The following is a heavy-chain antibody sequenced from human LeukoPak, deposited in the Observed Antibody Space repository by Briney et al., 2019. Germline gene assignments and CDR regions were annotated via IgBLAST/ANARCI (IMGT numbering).Heavy chain of an antibody. CDR3: ARGSMVRGVMWYAFDI. Sequence: GGSLRLSCAASGFTVSSNYMSWVRQAPGKGLEWVSVIYSGGSTYYADSVKGRFTISRDNSKNTLYLQMNSLRAEDTAVYYCARGSMVRGVMWYAFDIWGQGTMVTVSS. V-gene: IGHV3-53*01. D-gene: IGHD3-10*01. CDR2: IYSGGST. CDR1: GFTVSSNY. J-gene: IGHJ3*02.